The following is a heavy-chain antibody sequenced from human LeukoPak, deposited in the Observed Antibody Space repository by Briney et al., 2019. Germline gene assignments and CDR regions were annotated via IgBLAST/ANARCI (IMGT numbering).Heavy chain of an antibody. Sequence: ASVKVSCKASGYTFTSYGISWVRQAPGQGLEWMGWISAYNGNTNYAQKLQGRVTMTTDTSTSTAYMELRSLRSDDTAVYYCASHKYCSSTSCYVGGLDYWGQGTLVTVSS. CDR2: ISAYNGNT. CDR3: ASHKYCSSTSCYVGGLDY. V-gene: IGHV1-18*01. D-gene: IGHD2-2*01. CDR1: GYTFTSYG. J-gene: IGHJ4*02.